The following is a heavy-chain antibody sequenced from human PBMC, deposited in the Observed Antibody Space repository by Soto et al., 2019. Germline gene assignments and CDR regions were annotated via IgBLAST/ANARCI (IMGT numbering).Heavy chain of an antibody. CDR1: GFTFSSYG. V-gene: IGHV3-30*18. D-gene: IGHD3-22*01. J-gene: IGHJ4*02. Sequence: QVQLVESGGGVVQPGRSLRLSCAASGFTFSSYGMHWVRQAPGKGLEWVAVISYDGSNKYYADSVKGRFTISRDNSKNTLYLQMNSLRAEDTAVYYCAKETPDYYDSSGVDYWGQGTLVTVSS. CDR2: ISYDGSNK. CDR3: AKETPDYYDSSGVDY.